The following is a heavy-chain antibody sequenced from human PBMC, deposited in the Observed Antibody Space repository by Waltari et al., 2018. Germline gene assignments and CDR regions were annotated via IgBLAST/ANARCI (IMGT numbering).Heavy chain of an antibody. V-gene: IGHV3-53*02. Sequence: EVQLVETGGGLIQPGGSLRLSCAASGFTVSSNYMSWVRQAPGKGLEWVSVIYSGGSTYDADSVKGRFTISRDNAKNTLYLQMNSLRAEDTAVYYCAREDYYYYYMDVWGKGTTVTVSS. J-gene: IGHJ6*03. CDR1: GFTVSSNY. CDR3: AREDYYYYYMDV. CDR2: IYSGGST.